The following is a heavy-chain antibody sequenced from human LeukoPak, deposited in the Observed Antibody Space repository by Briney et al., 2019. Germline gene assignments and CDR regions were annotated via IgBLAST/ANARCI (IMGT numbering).Heavy chain of an antibody. V-gene: IGHV3-7*01. D-gene: IGHD5-18*01. J-gene: IGHJ4*02. Sequence: GGSLRLSCAASGLIFSNHWMSWVRQTPGKGLEWVANIKEDGSAKYYVDSVKGRFTISRGNAKSSLYLQMNSLRVEDTAVYYCARDGDGYPYWGQGTLVTVSA. CDR2: IKEDGSAK. CDR3: ARDGDGYPY. CDR1: GLIFSNHW.